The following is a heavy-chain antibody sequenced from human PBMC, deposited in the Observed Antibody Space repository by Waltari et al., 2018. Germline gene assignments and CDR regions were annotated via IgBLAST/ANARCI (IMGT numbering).Heavy chain of an antibody. Sequence: EVQLVESGGGLVQPGGSLRLSCAASGFTFSSYAMHWVRPAPGKGLEYVSAISSNGGSTYYANSVKGRFTISRDNSKNTLYLQMGSLRAEDMAVYYCAVGGYPYYYYYMDVWGKGTTVTISS. CDR3: AVGGYPYYYYYMDV. CDR1: GFTFSSYA. V-gene: IGHV3-64*01. CDR2: ISSNGGST. D-gene: IGHD3-22*01. J-gene: IGHJ6*03.